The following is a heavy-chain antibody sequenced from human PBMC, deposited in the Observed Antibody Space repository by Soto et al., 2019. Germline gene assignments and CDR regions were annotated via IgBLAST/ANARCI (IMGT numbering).Heavy chain of an antibody. J-gene: IGHJ4*02. CDR1: GGSISSGGYY. CDR2: IYYSGST. Sequence: SETLSLTCTVSGGSISSGGYYWSWIRQHPGKGLEWIGYIYYSGSTYYNPSLKSRVTISVDTSKNQFSLKLSSVTAADTAVYYCARELIMRHDYGGNSGVYFDYWGQGTLVTVSS. V-gene: IGHV4-31*03. D-gene: IGHD4-17*01. CDR3: ARELIMRHDYGGNSGVYFDY.